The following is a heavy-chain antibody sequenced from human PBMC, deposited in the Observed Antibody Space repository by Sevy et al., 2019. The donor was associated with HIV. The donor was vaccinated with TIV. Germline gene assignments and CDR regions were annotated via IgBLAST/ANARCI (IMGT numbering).Heavy chain of an antibody. Sequence: GGSLRLSCAASGFTVSSNYMSWVRQAPGKGLEWVSVIYSGGSIYYADTVKGRFTISRDNSKNTLYLQMNSLRAEDTAVYYCAREYYYDSSGYSVDYWGQGTLVTVSS. V-gene: IGHV3-53*01. D-gene: IGHD3-22*01. CDR1: GFTVSSNY. CDR2: IYSGGSI. CDR3: AREYYYDSSGYSVDY. J-gene: IGHJ4*02.